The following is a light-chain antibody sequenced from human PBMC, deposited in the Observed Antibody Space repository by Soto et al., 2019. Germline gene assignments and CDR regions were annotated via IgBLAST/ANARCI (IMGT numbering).Light chain of an antibody. V-gene: IGKV3-20*01. Sequence: EIVLTQSPATLSLSPGERATLSCRASQSVSSSYLAWYQQKPGRALRLLIDGASTRATGIPDRFSGSGSGTDFTLTISRLEPEDVAVYYCQQYEAVVTFGQGTKVDI. CDR3: QQYEAVVT. J-gene: IGKJ1*01. CDR1: QSVSSSY. CDR2: GAS.